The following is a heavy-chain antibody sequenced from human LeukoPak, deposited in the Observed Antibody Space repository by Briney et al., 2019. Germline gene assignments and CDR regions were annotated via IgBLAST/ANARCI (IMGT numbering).Heavy chain of an antibody. CDR3: ARLDILTGYSSDY. CDR1: GYTFTSYD. CDR2: MNPNSGNA. J-gene: IGHJ4*02. Sequence: GASVKVSCKASGYTFTSYDINWVRQATGQGLEWMGWMNPNSGNAGYAQKFQGRVTMTRNTSISTAYMELSSLRSEDTAVYYCARLDILTGYSSDYWGQGTLVTVSS. V-gene: IGHV1-8*01. D-gene: IGHD3-9*01.